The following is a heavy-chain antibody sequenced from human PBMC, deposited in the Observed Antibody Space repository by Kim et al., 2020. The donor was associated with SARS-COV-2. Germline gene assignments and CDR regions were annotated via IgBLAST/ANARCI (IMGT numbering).Heavy chain of an antibody. CDR3: ARDHPSYGDYVFDY. V-gene: IGHV1-69*04. D-gene: IGHD4-17*01. J-gene: IGHJ4*02. CDR2: IIPILGIA. Sequence: SVKVSCKASGGTFSSYAISWVRQAPGQGLEWMGRIIPILGIANYAQKFQGRVTITADKSTSTAYMELSSLRSEDTAVYYCARDHPSYGDYVFDYWGQGTLVTVSS. CDR1: GGTFSSYA.